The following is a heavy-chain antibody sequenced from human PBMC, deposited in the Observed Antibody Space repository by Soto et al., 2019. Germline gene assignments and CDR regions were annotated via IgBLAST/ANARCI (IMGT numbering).Heavy chain of an antibody. CDR3: ATYRSGLDY. D-gene: IGHD3-16*01. V-gene: IGHV3-23*01. Sequence: PGGSLRLSWAASGFSFSSYAMSWVRQAPGKGLEWVSAISGSGGSTYYADSVKGRFTISRENSKNTLYLQMNSLRAEDTAVYYCATYRSGLDYWGQGTLVTVSS. J-gene: IGHJ4*02. CDR1: GFSFSSYA. CDR2: ISGSGGST.